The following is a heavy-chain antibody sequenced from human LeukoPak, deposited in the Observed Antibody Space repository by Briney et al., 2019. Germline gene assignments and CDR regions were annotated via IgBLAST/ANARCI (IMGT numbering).Heavy chain of an antibody. V-gene: IGHV4-59*01. CDR1: GGSISSYY. D-gene: IGHD3-22*01. Sequence: PSETLSLTCTVSGGSISSYYWSWIRQPPGKGLEWIGYIYYSGSTNYNPSLKSRVTISVDTSKNQFSLKLSSVTAADTAVYYCASFRQRGGYFLYFDYWGQGTLVTVSS. CDR2: IYYSGST. CDR3: ASFRQRGGYFLYFDY. J-gene: IGHJ4*02.